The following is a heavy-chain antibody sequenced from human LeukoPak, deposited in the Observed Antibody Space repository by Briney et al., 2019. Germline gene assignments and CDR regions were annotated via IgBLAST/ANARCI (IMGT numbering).Heavy chain of an antibody. V-gene: IGHV3-64*01. CDR3: ARETGSGY. CDR1: GFTFSSYA. CDR2: ISSNGGST. D-gene: IGHD6-19*01. J-gene: IGHJ4*02. Sequence: PGGSLRLSCAASGFTFSSYAMHWVRQAPGKGLEYVSAISSNGGSTYYANSVKGRFTISRDNSKNTLYLQMGSLRAEDMAVYYCARETGSGYWGQGTLVTVSS.